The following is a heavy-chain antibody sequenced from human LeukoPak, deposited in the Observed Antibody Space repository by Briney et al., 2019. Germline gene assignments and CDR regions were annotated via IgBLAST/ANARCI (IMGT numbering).Heavy chain of an antibody. J-gene: IGHJ4*02. CDR1: GGSISSSSYY. Sequence: PSETLSLTCTVSGGSISSSSYYWGWIRQPPGKGLEWIGSIHYSGSTYYNPSLKSRVTISVDTSKNQFSLKLSSVTAADTAVYYCASPGVASGGYYFDYWGQGTLVTVSS. CDR2: IHYSGST. CDR3: ASPGVASGGYYFDY. V-gene: IGHV4-39*01. D-gene: IGHD5-12*01.